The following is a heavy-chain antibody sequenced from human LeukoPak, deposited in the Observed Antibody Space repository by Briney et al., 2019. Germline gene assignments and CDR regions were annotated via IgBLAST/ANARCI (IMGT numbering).Heavy chain of an antibody. CDR2: IWYDGSNK. D-gene: IGHD3-22*01. CDR1: GFTFSSYG. J-gene: IGHJ4*02. V-gene: IGHV3-33*01. Sequence: GGSLRLSCAASGFTFSSYGMHWVRQAPGKGLEWVAVIWYDGSNKYYADSVKGRFTISRDNTKNSLYLQMNGLRAEDTAVYYCARTRSSGYLTFDCWGQGILVTVSS. CDR3: ARTRSSGYLTFDC.